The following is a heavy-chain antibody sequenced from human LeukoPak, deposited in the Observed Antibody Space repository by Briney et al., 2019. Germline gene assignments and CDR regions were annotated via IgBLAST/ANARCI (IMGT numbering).Heavy chain of an antibody. CDR3: ARREVLWSGELLGYYYGMDV. V-gene: IGHV4-34*01. CDR2: INHSGST. Sequence: SETLSLTCAVYGGSFSGYYWSWIRQPPGKGLEWIGEINHSGSTNYNPSLKSRVTISVDTSKNQFSLKLSSVTAADTAVYYCARREVLWSGELLGYYYGMDVWGQGTTVTVSS. J-gene: IGHJ6*02. D-gene: IGHD3-10*01. CDR1: GGSFSGYY.